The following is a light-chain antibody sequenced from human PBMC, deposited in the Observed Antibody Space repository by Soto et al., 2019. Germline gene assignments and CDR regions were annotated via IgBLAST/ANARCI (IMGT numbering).Light chain of an antibody. V-gene: IGKV1-5*03. CDR1: QSVYDW. J-gene: IGKJ1*01. CDR2: KVS. Sequence: DIQMTQSPSTLSASVGDRVTITCRASQSVYDWLAWYQQKPGKAPNLLIYKVSNLESGVPSRFRGSGSGTEFTLTISSLQPDDFATYYCQQYNSYSWTFGQGTKVEIK. CDR3: QQYNSYSWT.